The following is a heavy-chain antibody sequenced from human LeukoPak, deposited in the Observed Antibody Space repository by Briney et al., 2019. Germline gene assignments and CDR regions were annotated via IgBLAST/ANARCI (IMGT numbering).Heavy chain of an antibody. Sequence: KPSQTLSLTCTVSGGSISNGDYYWSWIRQPPGKGLEWIGYIYYSGSTYYNPSLKSRVTISVDTSKNQFSLKLSSVTAADTAVYYCARVPGYNDQNYFDYWGQGTLVTVSS. CDR1: GGSISNGDYY. J-gene: IGHJ4*02. CDR2: IYYSGST. CDR3: ARVPGYNDQNYFDY. V-gene: IGHV4-30-4*01. D-gene: IGHD5-24*01.